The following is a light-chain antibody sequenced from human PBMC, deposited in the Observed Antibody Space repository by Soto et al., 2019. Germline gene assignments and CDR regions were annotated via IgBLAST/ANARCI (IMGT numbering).Light chain of an antibody. Sequence: QSALTQPASLSGSPGQSITISCTGTSSDIGAYDYVSWFQQHPGKAPKLIIYGVKNRPSGVSNRFSASKSAFTASLTISGLQTEDEADYYCSSYTTSYFYVFGPGTKVTVL. CDR1: SSDIGAYDY. CDR2: GVK. J-gene: IGLJ1*01. V-gene: IGLV2-14*01. CDR3: SSYTTSYFYV.